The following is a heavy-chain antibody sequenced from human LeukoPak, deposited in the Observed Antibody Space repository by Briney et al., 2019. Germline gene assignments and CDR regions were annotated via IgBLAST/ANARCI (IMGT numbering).Heavy chain of an antibody. Sequence: GRSLRLSCTASGFTFGDHAMSWVRQAPGKGLEWVGFIRSKAYGGTTEYAASVKGRFTISRDDSKSIAYLQMNSLKTEDTAVYFCTRAYDSSGYFGDYWGQGTLVTVSS. D-gene: IGHD3-22*01. CDR1: GFTFGDHA. J-gene: IGHJ4*02. CDR3: TRAYDSSGYFGDY. CDR2: IRSKAYGGTT. V-gene: IGHV3-49*04.